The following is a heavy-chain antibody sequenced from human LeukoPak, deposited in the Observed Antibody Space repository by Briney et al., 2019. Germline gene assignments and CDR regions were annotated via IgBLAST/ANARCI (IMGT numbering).Heavy chain of an antibody. CDR1: GGSISSYY. D-gene: IGHD3-10*01. CDR3: ARLPRYGSGSSYESFDI. V-gene: IGHV4-59*08. J-gene: IGHJ3*02. CDR2: IYYSGST. Sequence: PSETLSLTCTVSGGSISSYYWSWIRQPPGKGLEWIGYIYYSGSTNYNPSLKSRVTISVDTSKNQFSLKLSSVTAADTAVYYCARLPRYGSGSSYESFDIWGQGTMVTVSS.